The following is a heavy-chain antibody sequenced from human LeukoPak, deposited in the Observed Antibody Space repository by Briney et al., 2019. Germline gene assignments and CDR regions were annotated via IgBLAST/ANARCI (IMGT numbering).Heavy chain of an antibody. CDR1: GFTFGDYA. CDR3: TRAPYGDSFDY. D-gene: IGHD4-17*01. Sequence: PGGSLRLSCTASGFTFGDYAMSWVRQAPGKGLEWVGFIRSKAYGGITEYAASVKGRFTISRDDSKSIAYLQMNSLKTEDTAVYYCTRAPYGDSFDYWGQGTLVTVSS. V-gene: IGHV3-49*04. J-gene: IGHJ4*02. CDR2: IRSKAYGGIT.